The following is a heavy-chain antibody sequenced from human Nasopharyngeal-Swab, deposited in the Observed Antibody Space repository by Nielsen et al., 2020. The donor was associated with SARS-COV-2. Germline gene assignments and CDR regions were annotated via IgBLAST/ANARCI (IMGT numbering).Heavy chain of an antibody. CDR3: ARRGNWFDP. Sequence: SETLSLTCTVSGFSISSGDFWVWIRQPPGKGLEWIANIYHSGSTFYNPSLKSRVTISVDTSRNQFSLTLNSVTAADTAVYYCARRGNWFDPWGQGTLVTVSS. V-gene: IGHV4-38-2*02. CDR1: GFSISSGDF. D-gene: IGHD3-10*01. J-gene: IGHJ5*02. CDR2: IYHSGST.